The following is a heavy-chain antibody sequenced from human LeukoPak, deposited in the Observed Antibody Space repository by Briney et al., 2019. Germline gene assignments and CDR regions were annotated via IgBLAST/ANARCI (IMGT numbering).Heavy chain of an antibody. Sequence: SETLSLTCTVSGGSISSYYWSWIRQPPGKGLEWIGYVYYSGDTNYNPSLKSRVTMSLDTSKNQVSLRLSSVTAADTAVYYCARHPFATPFDYWGRGTLLTVSS. CDR2: VYYSGDT. J-gene: IGHJ4*02. D-gene: IGHD2-15*01. CDR1: GGSISSYY. CDR3: ARHPFATPFDY. V-gene: IGHV4-59*08.